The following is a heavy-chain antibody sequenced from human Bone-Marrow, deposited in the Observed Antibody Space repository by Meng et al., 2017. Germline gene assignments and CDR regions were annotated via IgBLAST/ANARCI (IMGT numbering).Heavy chain of an antibody. CDR2: ISYDGSNK. CDR3: ARDGGEIYYYDSSGYIGAGFDY. Sequence: GGSLRLSCAASGFTFSSYAMHWVRQAPGKGLEWVAVISYDGSNKYYADSVKGRFTISRDNSKNTLYLQMNSLRAEDTAVYYCARDGGEIYYYDSSGYIGAGFDYWGQGTRVTVSS. J-gene: IGHJ4*02. CDR1: GFTFSSYA. V-gene: IGHV3-30*01. D-gene: IGHD3-22*01.